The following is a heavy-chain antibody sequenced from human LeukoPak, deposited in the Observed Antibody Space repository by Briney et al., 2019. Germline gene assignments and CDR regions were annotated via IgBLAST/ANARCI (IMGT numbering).Heavy chain of an antibody. Sequence: GGSLRLSCAASGFTFSDHYMDWVRQAPGKGLEWVGRTRNKANSYTTEYAASVKGRFTISRDDSKNSLYLQMNSLKTEDTAVYYCARLSAPPGGYWGQGTLVTVSS. V-gene: IGHV3-72*01. D-gene: IGHD3-10*01. CDR1: GFTFSDHY. CDR3: ARLSAPPGGY. CDR2: TRNKANSYTT. J-gene: IGHJ4*02.